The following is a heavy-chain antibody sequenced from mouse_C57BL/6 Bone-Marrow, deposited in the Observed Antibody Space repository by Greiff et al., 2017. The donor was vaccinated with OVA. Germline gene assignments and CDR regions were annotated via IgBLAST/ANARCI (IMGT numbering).Heavy chain of an antibody. J-gene: IGHJ1*03. D-gene: IGHD1-1*01. CDR1: GFTFSSYT. CDR3: ARDTTVLPYWYFDV. V-gene: IGHV5-9*01. Sequence: DVKLVESGGGLVKPGGSLKLSCAASGFTFSSYTMSWVRQTPEKRLEWVATISGGGGNTYYPDSVKGRFTISRDNAKNTLYLQMSSLRSEDTALYYCARDTTVLPYWYFDVWGTGTTVTVSS. CDR2: ISGGGGNT.